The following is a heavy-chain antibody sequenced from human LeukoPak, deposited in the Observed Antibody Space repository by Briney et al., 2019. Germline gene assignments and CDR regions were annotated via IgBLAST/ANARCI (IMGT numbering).Heavy chain of an antibody. CDR2: INTGAGST. CDR3: ARGVYYYHSGGYYDFDY. J-gene: IGHJ4*02. V-gene: IGHV1-46*01. D-gene: IGHD3-22*01. CDR1: GYTFTYYW. Sequence: ASVKVSCKASGYTFTYYWMHWVRQAPGQGLQWMGMINTGAGSTTYAQAFQGRVTMTRDTSSSTVYMELSSLRSEDTAVYYCARGVYYYHSGGYYDFDYWGQGTLVTVSS.